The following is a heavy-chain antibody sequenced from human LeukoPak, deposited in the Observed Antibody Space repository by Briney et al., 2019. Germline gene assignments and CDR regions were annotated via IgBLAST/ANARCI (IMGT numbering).Heavy chain of an antibody. J-gene: IGHJ4*02. D-gene: IGHD3-10*01. CDR2: INPSGGST. CDR3: ARVRGVTMVRGVIKPGGFDY. CDR1: GYTFTSYY. Sequence: GASVKVSCKASGYTFTSYYMHWVRQAPGQGLEWMGLINPSGGSTSYAQKFQGRVTMTRDTSTSTVYMELSSLRSEDTAVYYCARVRGVTMVRGVIKPGGFDYWGQGTLVTVSS. V-gene: IGHV1-46*01.